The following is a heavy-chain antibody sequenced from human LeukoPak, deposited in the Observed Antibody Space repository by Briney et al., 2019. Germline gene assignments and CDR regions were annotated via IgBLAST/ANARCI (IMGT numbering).Heavy chain of an antibody. CDR1: GYSISSGYY. CDR3: ASSGYCSGGSCFDY. D-gene: IGHD2-15*01. Sequence: SETLSLTCTVSGYSISSGYYWGWIRPPPGKGLEWVWRIYHSGSNYYQPSLKRRVTISVATSKNHFSLKRSAVTAAATAVYYCASSGYCSGGSCFDYWGQGTLVTVSS. V-gene: IGHV4-38-2*02. J-gene: IGHJ4*02. CDR2: IYHSGSN.